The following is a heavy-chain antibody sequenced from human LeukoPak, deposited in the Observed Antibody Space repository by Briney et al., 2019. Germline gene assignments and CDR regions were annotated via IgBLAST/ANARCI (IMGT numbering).Heavy chain of an antibody. CDR2: IIPIFGTA. J-gene: IGHJ4*02. CDR3: AREGVGASWDY. V-gene: IGHV1-69*13. D-gene: IGHD1-26*01. Sequence: GASVKVSCKASGGTFSSYAISWMRQAPGQGLEWMGGIIPIFGTANYAQKFQGRVTITADESTSTAYMELSSLRSEDTAVYYCAREGVGASWDYWGQGTLVTVSS. CDR1: GGTFSSYA.